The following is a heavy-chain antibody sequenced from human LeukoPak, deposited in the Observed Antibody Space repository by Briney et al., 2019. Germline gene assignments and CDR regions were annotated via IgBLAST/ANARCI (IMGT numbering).Heavy chain of an antibody. CDR2: IYPNDSDT. CDR3: ARPNITYYYDSSGYDGFDV. D-gene: IGHD3-22*01. Sequence: PGESLKISCKGSGYNFTHYWIAWVRQMPGKGPEWMGIIYPNDSDTRYGPSFQGHVSISADKSINTAYLKWSSLKASDTAMYFCARPNITYYYDSSGYDGFDVWGQGTMVTVSS. V-gene: IGHV5-51*01. CDR1: GYNFTHYW. J-gene: IGHJ3*01.